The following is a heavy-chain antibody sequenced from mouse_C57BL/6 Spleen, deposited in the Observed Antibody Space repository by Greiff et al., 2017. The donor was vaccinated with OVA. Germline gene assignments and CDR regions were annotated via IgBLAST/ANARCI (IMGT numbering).Heavy chain of an antibody. D-gene: IGHD4-1*01. CDR1: GYTFTSYW. V-gene: IGHV1-59*01. CDR2: IDPSDSYT. CDR3: ARRLGRDYFDY. Sequence: VQLQQSGAELVRPGTSVKLSCKASGYTFTSYWMHWVKQRPGQGLEWIGVIDPSDSYTNYNQKFKGKATLTVDTSSSTAYMQLSSLTSEDSAVYYCARRLGRDYFDYWGQGTTLTVSS. J-gene: IGHJ2*01.